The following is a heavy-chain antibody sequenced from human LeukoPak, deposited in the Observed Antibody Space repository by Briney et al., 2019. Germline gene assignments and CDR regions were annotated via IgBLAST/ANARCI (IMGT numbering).Heavy chain of an antibody. Sequence: GGSLRLSCAASGSTFSSYWMHWVRQAPGKGLVWVSHISGDGSSTNYADSVRGRFTISRDNAKNTLYLQMNSLRAEDTAVYYCARRSSYYYFDYWGQGTLVTVSS. CDR2: ISGDGSST. J-gene: IGHJ4*02. V-gene: IGHV3-74*01. CDR3: ARRSSYYYFDY. D-gene: IGHD6-13*01. CDR1: GSTFSSYW.